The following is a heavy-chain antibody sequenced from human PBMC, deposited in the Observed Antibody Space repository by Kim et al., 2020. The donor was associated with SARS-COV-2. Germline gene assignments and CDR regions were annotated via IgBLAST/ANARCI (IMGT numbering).Heavy chain of an antibody. J-gene: IGHJ6*02. V-gene: IGHV4-39*01. Sequence: SETLSLTCTVSGGSISSSSYYWGWIRQPPGKGLEWIGSIYYSGSTYYNPSLKSRVTISVDTSKNQFSLKLSSVTAADTAVYYCARRNYYYGMDVWGQGTTVTVSS. CDR2: IYYSGST. CDR1: GGSISSSSYY. CDR3: ARRNYYYGMDV.